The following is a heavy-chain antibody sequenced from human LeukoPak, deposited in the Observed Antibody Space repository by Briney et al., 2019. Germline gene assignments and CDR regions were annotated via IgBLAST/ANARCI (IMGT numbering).Heavy chain of an antibody. Sequence: PSETLSLTCTVSGGSISSYYWSWIRQPAGKGLEWIGRIYTSGSTNYNPSLESRVTMSVDTSKNQFSLKLSSVTAADTAVYYCARGSLQYCSSTSCHLGDPYYFDYWGQGTLVTVSS. CDR3: ARGSLQYCSSTSCHLGDPYYFDY. CDR2: IYTSGST. J-gene: IGHJ4*02. V-gene: IGHV4-4*07. D-gene: IGHD2-2*01. CDR1: GGSISSYY.